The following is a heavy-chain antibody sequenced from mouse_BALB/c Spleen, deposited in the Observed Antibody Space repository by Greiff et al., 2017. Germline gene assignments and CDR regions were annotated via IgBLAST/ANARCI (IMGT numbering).Heavy chain of an antibody. CDR2: IYPYNGGT. Sequence: VQLQQSGPELVKPGASVKISCKASGYTFTDYNMHWVKQSHGKSLEWIGYIYPYNGGTGYNQKFKSKATLTVDNSSSTAYMELRSLTSEDSTVYYCAREREITTGFAYWGQGTLVTVSA. J-gene: IGHJ3*01. CDR3: AREREITTGFAY. D-gene: IGHD2-4*01. V-gene: IGHV1S29*02. CDR1: GYTFTDYN.